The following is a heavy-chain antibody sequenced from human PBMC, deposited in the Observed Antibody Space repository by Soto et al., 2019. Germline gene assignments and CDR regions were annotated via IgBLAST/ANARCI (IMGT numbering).Heavy chain of an antibody. Sequence: QVQLQESGPGLVKPSQTLSLTCTVSGGSISSVGYYCNWIRQHPGKGLEWIGYNYYIGSTYGNPSLKSRVTLSLDTSKNQFSLKLSSVTAAGRAVYYCARSVFPWGKGTLVTVSS. J-gene: IGHJ5*02. V-gene: IGHV4-31*03. CDR3: ARSVFP. CDR1: GGSISSVGYY. CDR2: NYYIGST.